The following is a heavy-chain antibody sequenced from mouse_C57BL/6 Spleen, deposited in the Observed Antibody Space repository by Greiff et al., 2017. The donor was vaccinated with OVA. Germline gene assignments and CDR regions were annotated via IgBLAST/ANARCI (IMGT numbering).Heavy chain of an antibody. D-gene: IGHD1-2*01. J-gene: IGHJ4*01. CDR1: GFTFTSYW. Sequence: VQLLQSGAELVKPGDSVKMSCTASGFTFTSYWITWVHQTPGQGLEWLGVICPGSGSTNYNDNFTSKATLTVDTSASTAYIQLSSLTSEDSAVYYCARGLRREAMDYWGQGTSVTVSA. V-gene: IGHV1-55*01. CDR2: ICPGSGST. CDR3: ARGLRREAMDY.